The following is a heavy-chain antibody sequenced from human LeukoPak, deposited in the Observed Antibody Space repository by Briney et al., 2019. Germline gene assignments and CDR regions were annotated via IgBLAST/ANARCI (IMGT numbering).Heavy chain of an antibody. Sequence: HPGGSLRLSCEASGFTFISYSINWVRQAPGKGLEWVSSISTSSHTIYYADSVKGRFTISRDNAKNSLYLQMNSLRAEDTAVYYCARVRKYSSGWYDSFDIWGQGTMVTVSS. CDR3: ARVRKYSSGWYDSFDI. CDR2: ISTSSHTI. CDR1: GFTFISYS. V-gene: IGHV3-48*04. D-gene: IGHD6-19*01. J-gene: IGHJ3*02.